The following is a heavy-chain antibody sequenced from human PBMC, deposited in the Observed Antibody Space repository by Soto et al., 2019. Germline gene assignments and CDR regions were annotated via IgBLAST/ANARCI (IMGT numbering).Heavy chain of an antibody. CDR3: ASPGSMVRGVTFDY. CDR1: GFTFSSYW. V-gene: IGHV3-7*01. CDR2: IKQDGSEK. D-gene: IGHD3-10*01. Sequence: GGSLRLSCAASGFTFSSYWMNWVRQAPGKGLEWVANIKQDGSEKYYVDSVKGRFTISRDNAKNSLYLQMNSLRAEDTAVYYCASPGSMVRGVTFDYWGQGTLVTVSS. J-gene: IGHJ4*02.